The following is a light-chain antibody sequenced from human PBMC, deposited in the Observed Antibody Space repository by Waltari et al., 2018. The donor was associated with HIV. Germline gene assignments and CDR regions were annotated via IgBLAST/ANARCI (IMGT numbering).Light chain of an antibody. CDR1: SNDIGTYTR. J-gene: IGLJ2*01. V-gene: IGLV2-18*02. CDR2: EVT. CDR3: SSYTTSNTVL. Sequence: QSALTQPPSVSGPPGQSVTISCPGTSNDIGTYTRVSWYLQSPDAAPKLIIFEVTHRPSGVPDRFSGSKSGNTASLTISGLQPEDEADYYCSSYTTSNTVLFGGGTRLTVL.